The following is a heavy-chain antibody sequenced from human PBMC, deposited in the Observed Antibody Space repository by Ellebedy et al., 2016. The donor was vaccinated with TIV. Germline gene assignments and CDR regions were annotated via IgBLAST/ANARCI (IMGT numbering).Heavy chain of an antibody. CDR2: IYYGGNT. D-gene: IGHD3/OR15-3a*01. J-gene: IGHJ2*01. CDR1: GGSIFSSSSY. V-gene: IGHV4-39*01. Sequence: SETLSLTCNVSGGSIFSSSSYWAWIRQPPGKGLEWVGTIYYGGNTYYNPSLKSRVSISVDTSKNQFSLKLNSVTAADTAVYYCVRNVMIFTFDKWYADLWGRGTLVTVSS. CDR3: VRNVMIFTFDKWYADL.